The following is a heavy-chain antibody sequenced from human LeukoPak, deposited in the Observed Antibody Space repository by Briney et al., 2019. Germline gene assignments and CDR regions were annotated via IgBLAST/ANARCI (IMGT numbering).Heavy chain of an antibody. CDR2: ISAYNGNT. J-gene: IGHJ4*02. CDR1: GYTFTSYG. Sequence: ASVKVSXKASGYTFTSYGISWVRQAPGQGLEWMGWISAYNGNTNYAQKLQGRVTMTTDTSTSTAYMELRSLRSDDTAVYYCARDRRGYSYGFAIDYFDYWGPGTLVTVSS. V-gene: IGHV1-18*01. D-gene: IGHD5-18*01. CDR3: ARDRRGYSYGFAIDYFDY.